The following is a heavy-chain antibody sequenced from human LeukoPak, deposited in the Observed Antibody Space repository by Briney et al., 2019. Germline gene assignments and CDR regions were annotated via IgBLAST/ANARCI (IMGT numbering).Heavy chain of an antibody. CDR2: INYGGSA. J-gene: IGHJ5*02. Sequence: SETLSLICTVSGGSIRSDYWSWIRQPTGKGLEWIGNINYGGSANYNPSLKSRVTISLDTPKNQFSQKLTSVPAADTAVYYCARYSHYVRWFDPWGQGTLVTLSS. V-gene: IGHV4-59*01. CDR3: ARYSHYVRWFDP. CDR1: GGSIRSDY. D-gene: IGHD4-11*01.